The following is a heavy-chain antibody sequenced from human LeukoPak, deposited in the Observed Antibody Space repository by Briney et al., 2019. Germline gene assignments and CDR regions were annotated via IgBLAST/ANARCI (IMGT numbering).Heavy chain of an antibody. Sequence: PGGPLRLSCAASGFTFSSYSMNWVRQAPGKGLEWVSCISSSSRYIYYADSVKGRFTISRDNAKNSLYLQMNSLRAEDTAVYYCASPAATTEFDYWGQGTLVTVSS. CDR3: ASPAATTEFDY. J-gene: IGHJ4*02. CDR2: ISSSSRYI. CDR1: GFTFSSYS. D-gene: IGHD2-2*01. V-gene: IGHV3-21*01.